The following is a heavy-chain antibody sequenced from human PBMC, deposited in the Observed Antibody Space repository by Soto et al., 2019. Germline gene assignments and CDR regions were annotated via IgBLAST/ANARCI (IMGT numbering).Heavy chain of an antibody. CDR3: ARGLHVVVVTAAFDY. D-gene: IGHD2-21*02. CDR1: GNTFTNYY. CDR2: INPSGGHT. J-gene: IGHJ4*02. Sequence: QVQLMQSGAEVKKPGASVKVSCKASGNTFTNYYIHWVRQAPGQGLEWMGTINPSGGHTAYAQKFLGRVPMSRDTSASTLYLELTSLRSEDTAVYYCARGLHVVVVTAAFDYWGQGPLVTVSS. V-gene: IGHV1-46*01.